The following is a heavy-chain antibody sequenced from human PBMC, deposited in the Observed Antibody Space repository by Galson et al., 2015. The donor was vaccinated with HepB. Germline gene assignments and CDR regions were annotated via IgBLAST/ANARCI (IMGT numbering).Heavy chain of an antibody. D-gene: IGHD3-22*01. CDR3: ARGYYYDSIPPDY. V-gene: IGHV3-21*01. Sequence: SLRLSCAASGFTFSSYSMNWVRQAPGKGLEWVSSISSSSSYIYYADSVKGRFTISRDTAKNSLYLQMNSLRAEDTAVYYCARGYYYDSIPPDYWGQGTLVTVSS. J-gene: IGHJ4*02. CDR1: GFTFSSYS. CDR2: ISSSSSYI.